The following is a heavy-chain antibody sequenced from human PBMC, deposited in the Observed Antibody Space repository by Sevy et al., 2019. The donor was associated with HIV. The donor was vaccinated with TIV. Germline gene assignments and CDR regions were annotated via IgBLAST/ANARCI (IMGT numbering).Heavy chain of an antibody. J-gene: IGHJ4*02. CDR3: ARGTNYYESSGPSYFDY. V-gene: IGHV3-11*01. Sequence: GGSLRLSCAASGFTFIDYYMSWLRQAPGKGLEWVSHISTSGVTIYYADSVKGRFTISRDNAKNSLYLQMNSLRAEDTAVYYCARGTNYYESSGPSYFDYWGQRSLVTVSS. CDR1: GFTFIDYY. D-gene: IGHD3-22*01. CDR2: ISTSGVTI.